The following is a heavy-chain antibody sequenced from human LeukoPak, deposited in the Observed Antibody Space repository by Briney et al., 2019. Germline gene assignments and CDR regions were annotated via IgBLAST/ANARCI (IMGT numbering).Heavy chain of an antibody. CDR1: GGSISSGSHY. CDR3: VGGTVLLWFGELLPDAFDI. Sequence: SETLSLTCTVSGGSISSGSHYWSWIRQPAGKGLEWIGRIYTSGSTNYNPSLKGRVTISVDTSKNQFPLRLSSVTAADTAVSFRVGGTVLLWFGELLPDAFDIWGQGTMVTVSS. D-gene: IGHD3-10*01. CDR2: IYTSGST. V-gene: IGHV4-61*02. J-gene: IGHJ3*02.